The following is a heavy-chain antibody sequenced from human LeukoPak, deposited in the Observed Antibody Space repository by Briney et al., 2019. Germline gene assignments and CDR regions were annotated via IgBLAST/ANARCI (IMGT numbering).Heavy chain of an antibody. V-gene: IGHV4-34*01. CDR1: GGSFSGYY. CDR2: INHSGST. J-gene: IGHJ4*02. CDR3: AGGYCDFWSGYPAWFGY. D-gene: IGHD3-3*01. Sequence: PSETLSLICAVYGGSFSGYYWSWIRQPPGKGLEWIGEINHSGSTNYNPSLKSRVTISVDTSKNQFSLKLSSVTAADTAVYYCAGGYCDFWSGYPAWFGYWGQGTLVTVSS.